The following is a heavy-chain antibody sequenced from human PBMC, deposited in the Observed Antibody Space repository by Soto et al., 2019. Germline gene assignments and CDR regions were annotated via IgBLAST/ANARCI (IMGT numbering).Heavy chain of an antibody. V-gene: IGHV1-8*01. D-gene: IGHD4-17*01. CDR2: MNPNSGNT. CDR3: ARSWGDYGSYYYYYMDV. J-gene: IGHJ6*03. Sequence: QVQLVQSGAEVKKPGASVKVSCKASGYTFTSYDINWVRQATGQGLEWMGWMNPNSGNTGYAQKFQGRVTMTRNTSINTAYMGLSSLRSEDTAVYYCARSWGDYGSYYYYYMDVWGKGTTVTVSS. CDR1: GYTFTSYD.